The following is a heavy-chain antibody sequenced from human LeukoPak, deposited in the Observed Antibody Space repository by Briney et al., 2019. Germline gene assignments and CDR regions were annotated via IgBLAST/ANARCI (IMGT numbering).Heavy chain of an antibody. V-gene: IGHV1-24*01. CDR3: ARRTPAGSGWYPFDY. J-gene: IGHJ4*02. Sequence: ASVKVSCKVSGYTLTELSMHWVRRAPGKGLEWMGGFDPEDGETIYAQKFQGRVTMTEDTSTDTAYMELSSLRSEDTAVYYCARRTPAGSGWYPFDYWGQGTLVTVSS. D-gene: IGHD6-19*01. CDR1: GYTLTELS. CDR2: FDPEDGET.